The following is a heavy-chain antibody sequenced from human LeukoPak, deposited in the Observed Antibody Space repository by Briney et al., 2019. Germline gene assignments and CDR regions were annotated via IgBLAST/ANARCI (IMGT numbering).Heavy chain of an antibody. D-gene: IGHD6-19*01. J-gene: IGHJ4*02. CDR2: IRYDGSNK. CDR1: GFTFRSYG. Sequence: GGSLRLSCAASGFTFRSYGMHWVRQAPGKGLEWVAFIRYDGSNKYYADSVKGRFTISRDNSKNTLYLQMNSLRAEDTAVYYCAKEGLVEADYWGQGTLVTVSS. V-gene: IGHV3-30*02. CDR3: AKEGLVEADY.